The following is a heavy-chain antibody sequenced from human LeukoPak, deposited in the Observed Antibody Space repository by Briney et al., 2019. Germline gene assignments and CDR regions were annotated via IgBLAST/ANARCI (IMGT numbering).Heavy chain of an antibody. CDR2: INHSGST. D-gene: IGHD2-2*01. V-gene: IGHV4-34*01. Sequence: SETLSLTCTVSGGSISSHYWSWIRQPPGKGLEWIGEINHSGSTNYNPSLKSRVTISVDTSKNQFSLKLSSVTAADTAVYYCARGSGIVVVPAAITFDYWGQGTLVTVSS. J-gene: IGHJ4*02. CDR3: ARGSGIVVVPAAITFDY. CDR1: GGSISSHY.